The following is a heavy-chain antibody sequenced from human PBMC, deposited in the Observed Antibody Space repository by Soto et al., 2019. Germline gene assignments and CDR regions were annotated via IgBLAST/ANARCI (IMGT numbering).Heavy chain of an antibody. D-gene: IGHD6-13*01. CDR2: IYYSGST. CDR3: ASLQVPGNFDY. J-gene: IGHJ4*02. V-gene: IGHV4-39*01. CDR1: GGSIATTNYY. Sequence: SETLSLTCSVSGGSIATTNYYWSWVRQPPGKGLEWIANIYYSGSTYYSPSLRSRVTVSVDTSKNQFSLTLSSVTAADTAMYYCASLQVPGNFDYWGQGALVTVSS.